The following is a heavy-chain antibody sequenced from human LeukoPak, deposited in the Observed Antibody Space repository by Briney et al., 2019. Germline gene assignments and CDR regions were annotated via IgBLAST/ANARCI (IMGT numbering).Heavy chain of an antibody. CDR2: ITSGGAP. CDR3: AKDRDGEATTRPKGFDY. Sequence: GGALRLSCAASGFTFSNYAVRWVRQAPGQGLEWVSAITSGGAPRYADSVKGRFTISRDNSKNTLYLQMNSLRAEDTAVYYCAKDRDGEATTRPKGFDYWGQGILVTVSS. V-gene: IGHV3-23*01. CDR1: GFTFSNYA. D-gene: IGHD1-26*01. J-gene: IGHJ4*02.